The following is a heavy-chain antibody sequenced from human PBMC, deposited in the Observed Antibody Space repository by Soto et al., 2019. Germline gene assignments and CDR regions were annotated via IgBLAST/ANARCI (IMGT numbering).Heavy chain of an antibody. D-gene: IGHD1-26*01. CDR3: VRDGTKNLRGRFAP. Sequence: QVVLQESGPGVVKPSDTLSLTCNVSGASLSRYYWSWIRQPPGKGLGWIGRIYATGDTDYNHSLKSRISMSADMSKKQCSLTLRSVTAADTAIYDCVRDGTKNLRGRFAPWGRGILFTVSS. CDR2: IYATGDT. J-gene: IGHJ5*02. V-gene: IGHV4-4*07. CDR1: GASLSRYY.